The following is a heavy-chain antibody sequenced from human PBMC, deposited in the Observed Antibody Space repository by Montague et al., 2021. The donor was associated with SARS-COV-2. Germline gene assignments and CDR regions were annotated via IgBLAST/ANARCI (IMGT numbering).Heavy chain of an antibody. CDR1: GGSINNYY. D-gene: IGHD2-21*01. Sequence: SETLSLTCSVSGGSINNYYWGWVRQSPGKGLEWIGYIYYSGSVTTSYNPSLKSRVSISVDTSENQFSLKLTSVTAADTAVYYCARRGGGEVFARFMYWYLDVWSRGFLVTVSS. J-gene: IGHJ2*01. CDR2: IYYSGSVTT. CDR3: ARRGGGEVFARFMYWYLDV. V-gene: IGHV4-59*13.